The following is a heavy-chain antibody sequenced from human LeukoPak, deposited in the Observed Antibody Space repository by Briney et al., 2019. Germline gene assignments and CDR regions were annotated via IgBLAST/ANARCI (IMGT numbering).Heavy chain of an antibody. J-gene: IGHJ6*02. Sequence: GGSLRLSCAASGFTFSSYAMHWVRQAPGKGLEWVANIKQDGSEKYYVDSVKGRFTISRDNAKNSLYLQMNSLRAEDTAVYYCARDASYGMDVWGQGTTVTVSS. CDR1: GFTFSSYA. CDR2: IKQDGSEK. V-gene: IGHV3-7*01. CDR3: ARDASYGMDV.